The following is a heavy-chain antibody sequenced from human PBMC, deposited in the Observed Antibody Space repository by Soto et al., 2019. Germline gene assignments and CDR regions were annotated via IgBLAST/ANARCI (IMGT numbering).Heavy chain of an antibody. CDR2: IYHAGSV. CDR1: GYSIASGSY. Sequence: SETLSLTCAVSGYSIASGSYWAWIRQSPGKGLEWIGSIYHAGSVYYNPSLNSRVAVSLDTSKNHFSLKLTSVTAADTAVYYCARTFDYYGMDVWGQGTTVTVS. V-gene: IGHV4-38-2*01. CDR3: ARTFDYYGMDV. J-gene: IGHJ6*02.